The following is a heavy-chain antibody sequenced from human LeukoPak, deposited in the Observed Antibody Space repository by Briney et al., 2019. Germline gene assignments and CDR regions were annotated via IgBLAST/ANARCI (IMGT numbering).Heavy chain of an antibody. Sequence: PGGSLRLYCSASGFTFSSYAMHWVRQAPGKGLEYVSAISSNGGSTYYADSVKGRFTISRDNSKNTLYLQMSSLRAEDTAVYYCVKGYGDYPLGAFDIWGQGTMVTVSS. J-gene: IGHJ3*02. CDR3: VKGYGDYPLGAFDI. V-gene: IGHV3-64D*06. CDR2: ISSNGGST. D-gene: IGHD4-17*01. CDR1: GFTFSSYA.